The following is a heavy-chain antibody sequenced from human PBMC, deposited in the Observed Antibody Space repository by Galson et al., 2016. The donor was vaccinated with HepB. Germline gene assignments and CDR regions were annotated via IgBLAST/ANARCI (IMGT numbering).Heavy chain of an antibody. CDR2: IRPDGSQE. CDR3: ARGLDATLGGGWHYGMDV. CDR1: GFTFSNYW. D-gene: IGHD5-18*01. J-gene: IGHJ6*02. V-gene: IGHV3-7*01. Sequence: SLRLSCAASGFTFSNYWMNWVRQAPGKGLEWVANIRPDGSQEHCVDSVTGRFTISRDNAKKSLFLQMNILRAEDTAVYYCARGLDATLGGGWHYGMDVWGQGTTVTVSS.